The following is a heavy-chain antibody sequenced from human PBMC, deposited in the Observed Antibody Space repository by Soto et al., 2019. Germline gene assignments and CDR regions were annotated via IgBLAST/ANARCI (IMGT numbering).Heavy chain of an antibody. V-gene: IGHV3-7*03. D-gene: IGHD3-9*01. J-gene: IGHJ6*02. CDR2: IKQDGSEK. CDR1: GFTFSSYW. Sequence: GGSLRLSCAASGFTFSSYWMSWVRQAPGKGLEWVANIKQDGSEKYYVDSVKGRLTISRDNAKNSLYLQMNSLRAEDTAVYYCATEPDILTGGVWGQGTKVTVSS. CDR3: ATEPDILTGGV.